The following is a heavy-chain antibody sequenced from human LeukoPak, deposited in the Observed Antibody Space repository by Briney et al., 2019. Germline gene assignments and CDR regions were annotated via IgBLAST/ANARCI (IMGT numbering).Heavy chain of an antibody. V-gene: IGHV3-64D*09. CDR1: GFSFSNYA. D-gene: IGHD2-2*01. CDR3: VKDLLGYCSSTSCYATGPFDY. J-gene: IGHJ4*02. Sequence: PGGSLRLSCSASGFSFSNYAMHWVRQAPGKGLEYVSAISTNGGHTYYADSVQGRFTISRDDSKNTLYLQTSSLRAEDTALYYCVKDLLGYCSSTSCYATGPFDYWGQGTLVTVSS. CDR2: ISTNGGHT.